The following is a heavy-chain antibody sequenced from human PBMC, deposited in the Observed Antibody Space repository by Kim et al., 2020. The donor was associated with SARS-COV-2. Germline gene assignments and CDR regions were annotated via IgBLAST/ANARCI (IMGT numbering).Heavy chain of an antibody. CDR3: ARVPVRGVITRAIDY. Sequence: SETLSLTCAVYGGSFSGYYWSWIRQPPGKGLEWIGEINHSGSTNYNPSLKSRVTISVDTSKNQFSLKLSSVTAADTAVYYCARVPVRGVITRAIDYWGQGTLVTVSS. V-gene: IGHV4-34*01. J-gene: IGHJ4*02. CDR2: INHSGST. D-gene: IGHD3-10*01. CDR1: GGSFSGYY.